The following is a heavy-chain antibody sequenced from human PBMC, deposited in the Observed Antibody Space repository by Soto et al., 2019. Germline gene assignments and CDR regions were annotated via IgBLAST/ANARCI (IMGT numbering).Heavy chain of an antibody. CDR1: GGTVSAYT. V-gene: IGHV1-69*02. J-gene: IGHJ4*02. CDR3: ARENRTSSLDY. CDR2: IISILDIP. Sequence: QVQLVQSGAEVKKPGSSVKVSCEASGGTVSAYTINWVRQAPGQGLEWMGRIISILDIPNYAQKFQGRLTIIADTSTSTTYMELRNLRSEDTATYYCARENRTSSLDYWGQGTLVTVSS. D-gene: IGHD6-6*01.